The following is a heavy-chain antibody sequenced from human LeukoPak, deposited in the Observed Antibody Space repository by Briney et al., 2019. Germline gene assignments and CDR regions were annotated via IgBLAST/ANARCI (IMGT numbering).Heavy chain of an antibody. J-gene: IGHJ4*02. CDR3: ARDGMATILGTFDY. V-gene: IGHV1-18*01. D-gene: IGHD5-24*01. CDR1: GGTFSSYA. Sequence: GASVKVSCKASGGTFSSYAISWVRQAPGQGLEWMGWISAYNGNTNYAQKLQGRVTMTTDTSTSTAYMELRSLRSDDTAVYYCARDGMATILGTFDYWGQGTLVTVSS. CDR2: ISAYNGNT.